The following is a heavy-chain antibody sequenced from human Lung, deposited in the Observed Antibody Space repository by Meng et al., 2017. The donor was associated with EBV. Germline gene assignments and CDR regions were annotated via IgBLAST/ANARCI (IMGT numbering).Heavy chain of an antibody. Sequence: QVQLVQSGSELKKPGASVKVFCKASGYTFTRYPMNWVRQAPGQGLEWMGWISTNTGNPTYAQGFTGRFVFSVDTSVSTAYLQISSLKAEDTAVYYCGTLKYTSGFYGPAYWGQGALVTVSS. V-gene: IGHV7-4-1*02. CDR2: ISTNTGNP. J-gene: IGHJ4*02. D-gene: IGHD6-19*01. CDR3: GTLKYTSGFYGPAY. CDR1: GYTFTRYP.